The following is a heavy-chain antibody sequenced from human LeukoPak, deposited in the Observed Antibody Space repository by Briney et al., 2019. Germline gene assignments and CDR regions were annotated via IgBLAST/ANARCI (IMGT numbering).Heavy chain of an antibody. J-gene: IGHJ4*02. CDR1: GGTFSSYA. CDR3: AIYLGIAAAGTIGFGY. D-gene: IGHD6-13*01. V-gene: IGHV1-69*13. Sequence: GASVKVSCKASGGTFSSYAISWVRQAPGQGLEWMGGIIPIFGTANYAQKFQGRVTITADESTSTAYMELSSLRSEDTAVYHCAIYLGIAAAGTIGFGYWGQGTLVTVSS. CDR2: IIPIFGTA.